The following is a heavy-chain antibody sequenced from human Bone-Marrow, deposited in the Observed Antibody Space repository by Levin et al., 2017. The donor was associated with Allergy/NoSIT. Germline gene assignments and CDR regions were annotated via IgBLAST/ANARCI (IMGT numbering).Heavy chain of an antibody. CDR1: GFSVNNYW. J-gene: IGHJ4*01. V-gene: IGHV3-74*01. CDR3: SKDKFGREDQ. Sequence: GESLKISCAASGFSVNNYWMHWVRQSPGEGLEWVSRINEHGNVINYADSVKGRFSIYRDKAKNTLHLQMNSLSVDDTAVYYCSKDKFGREDQWGPGTLVTVSS. D-gene: IGHD3-16*01. CDR2: INEHGNVI.